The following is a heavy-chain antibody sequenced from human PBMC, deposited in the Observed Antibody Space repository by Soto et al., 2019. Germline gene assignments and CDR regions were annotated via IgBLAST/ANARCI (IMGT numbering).Heavy chain of an antibody. CDR3: AIINSSSWYLSDYYYYGMDV. CDR1: GFTFSSYA. D-gene: IGHD6-13*01. V-gene: IGHV3-23*01. Sequence: GGSLRLSCAASGFTFSSYAMSWVRQAPGKGLEWVSAISGSGGSTYYADSVKGRFTISRDNSKNTLYLQMNSLRAEDTAVYYCAIINSSSWYLSDYYYYGMDVWGQGTTVTVSS. CDR2: ISGSGGST. J-gene: IGHJ6*02.